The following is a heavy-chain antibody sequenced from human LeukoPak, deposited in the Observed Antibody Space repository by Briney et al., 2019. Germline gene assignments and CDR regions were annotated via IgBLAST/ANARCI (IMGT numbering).Heavy chain of an antibody. CDR3: ARDKGGYESYGMDV. D-gene: IGHD5-12*01. V-gene: IGHV1-2*02. CDR2: INPNSGGT. Sequence: ASVKVSCKASGYTFTSYGISWVRQAPGQGLEWMGWINPNSGGTNYAQKFQGRVTMTRDTSISTAYMELSRLRSDDTAVYYCARDKGGYESYGMDVWGQGTTVTVSS. CDR1: GYTFTSYG. J-gene: IGHJ6*02.